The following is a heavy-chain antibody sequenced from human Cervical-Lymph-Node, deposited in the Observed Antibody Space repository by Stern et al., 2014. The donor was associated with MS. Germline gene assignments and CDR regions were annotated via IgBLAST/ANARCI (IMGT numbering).Heavy chain of an antibody. CDR1: GFTFSGST. CDR2: IRSKAMSYAT. CDR3: TRLSYSGYDPDDY. J-gene: IGHJ4*02. V-gene: IGHV3-73*01. D-gene: IGHD5-12*01. Sequence: EVQLVQSGGGLVQPGGSLKLSCAASGFTFSGSTIHWVRQASGKGLEWVCRIRSKAMSYATAYAASVKGRFTISRDDSKNTAYLQLNSLKTEDTAMYYCTRLSYSGYDPDDYWGQGTLVTVSS.